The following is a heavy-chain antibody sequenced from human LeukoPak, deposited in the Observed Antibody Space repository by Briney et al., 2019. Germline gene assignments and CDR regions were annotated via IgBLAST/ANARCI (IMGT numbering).Heavy chain of an antibody. V-gene: IGHV4-38-2*01. CDR3: ARQSGSYYDY. Sequence: SETLSLTCAVSGYSINSGYYWGWIRQPPGKGLEWIANIYRSGTTYYNPSLKSRVTIAIDTSKNQVSLRLTSVTAADTAVYYCARQSGSYYDYWGQGALVTVSS. D-gene: IGHD1-26*01. CDR2: IYRSGTT. J-gene: IGHJ4*03. CDR1: GYSINSGYY.